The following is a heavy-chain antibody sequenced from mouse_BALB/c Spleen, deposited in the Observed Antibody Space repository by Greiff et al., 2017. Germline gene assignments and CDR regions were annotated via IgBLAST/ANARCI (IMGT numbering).Heavy chain of an antibody. Sequence: VQLQQSGAELAKPGASVKMSCKASGYTFTSYWMHWVKQRPGQGLEWIGYINPSTGYTEYNQKFKDKATLTADKSSSTAYMQLSSLTSEDSAVYYCARSRGNYAMDYWGQGTSVTVSS. J-gene: IGHJ4*01. D-gene: IGHD2-14*01. CDR3: ARSRGNYAMDY. CDR1: GYTFTSYW. CDR2: INPSTGYT. V-gene: IGHV1-7*01.